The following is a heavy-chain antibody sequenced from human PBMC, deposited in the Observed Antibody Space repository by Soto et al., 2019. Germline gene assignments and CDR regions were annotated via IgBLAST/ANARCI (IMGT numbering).Heavy chain of an antibody. CDR1: GFTFNSYG. D-gene: IGHD2-2*02. J-gene: IGHJ4*02. CDR2: ISYDGSNK. V-gene: IGHV3-30*18. CDR3: AKDDTGYTFDY. Sequence: AGGSLRLSCAASGFTFNSYGIHWVRQAPGKGLEWVAVISYDGSNKYYADSVKGRFTISRDNSRNTLYLQMNSLRAEDTAVYYCAKDDTGYTFDYWGQGTLVTVSS.